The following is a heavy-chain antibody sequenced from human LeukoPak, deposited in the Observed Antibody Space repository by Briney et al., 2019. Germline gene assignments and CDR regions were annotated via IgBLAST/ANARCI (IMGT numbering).Heavy chain of an antibody. CDR2: ISSMSISI. J-gene: IGHJ4*02. CDR3: ARDKVVPGY. Sequence: GGSLRLSCAASGFTFSSYSMNWVRQAPGRGLEWVSSISSMSISIYYADTVKGRFTISRDNAKNSLYLQMNSLRAEDTAVYYCARDKVVPGYWGQGTLVTVSS. D-gene: IGHD2-2*01. V-gene: IGHV3-21*01. CDR1: GFTFSSYS.